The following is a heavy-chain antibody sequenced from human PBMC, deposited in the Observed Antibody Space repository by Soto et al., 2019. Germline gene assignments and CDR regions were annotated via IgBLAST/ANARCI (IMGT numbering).Heavy chain of an antibody. CDR1: GYTFTSYY. CDR2: INPSGGST. D-gene: IGHD3-10*01. CDR3: ARGHHMVPYY. V-gene: IGHV1-46*01. Sequence: GASLKVSCKSSGYTFTSYYMHWVRHAPGQGLEWMGIINPSGGSTSYAQKFQGRVTITADESTSTAYMELSSLRSEDTAVYYCARGHHMVPYYWGQGTLITVSS. J-gene: IGHJ4*02.